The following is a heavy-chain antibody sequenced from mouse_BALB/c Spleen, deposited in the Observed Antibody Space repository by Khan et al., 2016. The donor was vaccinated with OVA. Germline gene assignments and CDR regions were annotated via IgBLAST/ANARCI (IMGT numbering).Heavy chain of an antibody. J-gene: IGHJ2*01. D-gene: IGHD2-14*01. CDR2: ISYSGST. Sequence: VQLKESGPGLVKPSQSLSLTCTVTAYSITSDYAWTWIRQFPGNKLERMGYISYSGSTSYNPSLKSRISISRDTSKNQFFLQLISVTTEDTATYSCECIRFYYRYAFLDYWGQGTTLTVSS. CDR3: ECIRFYYRYAFLDY. CDR1: AYSITSDYA. V-gene: IGHV3-2*02.